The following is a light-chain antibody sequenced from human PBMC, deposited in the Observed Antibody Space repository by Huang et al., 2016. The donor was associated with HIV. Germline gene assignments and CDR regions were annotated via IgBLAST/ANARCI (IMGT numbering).Light chain of an antibody. CDR1: QDITND. CDR2: AAS. Sequence: AIQLTQSPSSLSSSVGDRFTITCRASQDITNDLGWYQQKPGKAPKLLISAASTLRSGVPSRFSGSGSGTDFTLTISSLQPEDFATYFCLQDFNDPRTFGQGTRVEIK. J-gene: IGKJ1*01. V-gene: IGKV1-6*02. CDR3: LQDFNDPRT.